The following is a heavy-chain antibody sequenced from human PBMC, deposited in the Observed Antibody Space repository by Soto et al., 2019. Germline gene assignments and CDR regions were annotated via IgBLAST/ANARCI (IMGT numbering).Heavy chain of an antibody. J-gene: IGHJ4*02. V-gene: IGHV3-30-3*01. CDR3: ARVPLPLTYEAYYFAY. D-gene: IGHD3-22*01. Sequence: QVQLVESGGGVVQPGGSLRLSCAAAGFSFSTYSMTWVRQAPGKGLEWVAVISSDGSKTYYADSVKGRFTISRDNSKNTLYLQMNSLRPDDTAIYYCARVPLPLTYEAYYFAYWGQGALVTVSS. CDR1: GFSFSTYS. CDR2: ISSDGSKT.